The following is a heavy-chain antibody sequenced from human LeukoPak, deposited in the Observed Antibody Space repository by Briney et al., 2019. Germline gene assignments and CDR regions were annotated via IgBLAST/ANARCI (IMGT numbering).Heavy chain of an antibody. CDR1: GYSFTSYS. CDR2: IYPGDSDT. J-gene: IGHJ3*02. CDR3: AIPSIGGAAFDI. D-gene: IGHD1-26*01. Sequence: GESLKISCKGSGYSFTSYSIGWVRQMPGKGLEWLGIIYPGDSDTRYNPSFQGEVPIPADKSITPANRQWSSRKPSTTPRNSRAIPSIGGAAFDIWGQGTMVTVSS. V-gene: IGHV5-51*01.